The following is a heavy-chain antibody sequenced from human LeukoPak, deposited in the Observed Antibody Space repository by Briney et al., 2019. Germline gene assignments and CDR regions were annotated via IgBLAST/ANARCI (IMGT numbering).Heavy chain of an antibody. J-gene: IGHJ3*02. CDR1: GGSISRGGYH. Sequence: KPSQTLSLTCTVSGGSISRGGYHGSSIRQHPGKGLEGIGYIYYSGSTYYNPSLKSRVNISVDTSTNQFSLKLSSVPAADTGVYYCARDGYSSYDILTGYQNPNAFDIWGQGTMVTVSS. CDR2: IYYSGST. V-gene: IGHV4-31*03. D-gene: IGHD3-9*01. CDR3: ARDGYSSYDILTGYQNPNAFDI.